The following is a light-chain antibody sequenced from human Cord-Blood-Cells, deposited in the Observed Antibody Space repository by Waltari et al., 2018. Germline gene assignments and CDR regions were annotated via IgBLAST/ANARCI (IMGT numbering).Light chain of an antibody. CDR1: QDISNY. V-gene: IGKV1-33*01. CDR3: QQYDNLPFT. Sequence: DIQMNQSPSSLSASVGDRVTITCQASQDISNYLNWYQQKPGTAPKLLIYDASNLETGVPSRFSGSGSGTDFTFTISSLQPEDIATYYCQQYDNLPFTFGPGTKVDIK. J-gene: IGKJ3*01. CDR2: DAS.